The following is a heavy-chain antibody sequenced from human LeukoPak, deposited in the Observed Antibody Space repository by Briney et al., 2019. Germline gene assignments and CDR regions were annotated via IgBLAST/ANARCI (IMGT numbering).Heavy chain of an antibody. CDR3: AKDRIAVAGGWFDP. CDR1: GFTFGSYA. V-gene: IGHV3-23*01. Sequence: PGGSLRLSCAASGFTFGSYAMSWVRQAPGKGLEWVSDINGSGGSTYYTDSVKGRFTISRDNSKNTLYLQMNSLRAEDTAAYYCAKDRIAVAGGWFDPWGQGTLVTVSS. J-gene: IGHJ5*02. CDR2: INGSGGST. D-gene: IGHD6-19*01.